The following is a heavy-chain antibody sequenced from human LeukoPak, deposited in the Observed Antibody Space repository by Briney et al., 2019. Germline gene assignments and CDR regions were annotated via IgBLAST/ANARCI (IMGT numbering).Heavy chain of an antibody. D-gene: IGHD3-16*01. CDR2: ISSSGSTI. CDR1: GFTFSDYY. J-gene: IGHJ4*02. Sequence: GGSLRLSCAASGFTFSDYYMSWIRQAPGKGLEWVSYISSSGSTIYYADSVKGRFTISRDNAKNSLYLQMNSLRAEDTAVYYCARSFSYDYVWGSPETGDYWGQGTLVTVSS. V-gene: IGHV3-11*04. CDR3: ARSFSYDYVWGSPETGDY.